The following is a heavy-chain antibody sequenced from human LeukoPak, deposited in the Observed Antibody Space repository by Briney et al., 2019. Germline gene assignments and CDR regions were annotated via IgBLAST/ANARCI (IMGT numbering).Heavy chain of an antibody. D-gene: IGHD4-17*01. J-gene: IGHJ4*02. CDR1: GFTFSYHG. Sequence: GGSLRLSCAASGFTFSYHGMNWVRQAPGKGLEWVSAISGSGGSTYYADSVKGRFTISRDNSKNTLYLQMNSLRAEDTAVYYCARVVDHDYGDYYLDYWGQGTLVTVSS. V-gene: IGHV3-23*01. CDR2: ISGSGGST. CDR3: ARVVDHDYGDYYLDY.